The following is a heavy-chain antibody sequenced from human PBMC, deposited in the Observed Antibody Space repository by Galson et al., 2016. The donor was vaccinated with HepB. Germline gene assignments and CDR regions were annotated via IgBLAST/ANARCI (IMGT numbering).Heavy chain of an antibody. J-gene: IGHJ6*02. CDR3: ASRAGDYYDNSGYYYYYNYGMDV. CDR2: IIPIFGTA. V-gene: IGHV1-69*01. Sequence: VKVSCKASGGTFSNYAISWVRQAPGQGLEWMGGIIPIFGTANYAQNFQGRVTITADESTSTAYMELSSLRSEDTAVYYCASRAGDYYDNSGYYYYYNYGMDVWGQGTTVTVSS. D-gene: IGHD3-22*01. CDR1: GGTFSNYA.